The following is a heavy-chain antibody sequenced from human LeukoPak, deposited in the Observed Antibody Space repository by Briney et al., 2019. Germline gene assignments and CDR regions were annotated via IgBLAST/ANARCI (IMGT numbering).Heavy chain of an antibody. CDR1: GYSFTSYW. D-gene: IGHD6-19*01. V-gene: IGHV5-51*01. J-gene: IGHJ4*02. CDR2: IYPGDSDT. CDR3: ARPHTVAGTSFDY. Sequence: HGESLKISCKGSGYSFTSYWIGWVRRMPGKGLEWMGIIYPGDSDTRYSPSFQGQVTISADKSISTAYLQWSSLKASDTAMYYCARPHTVAGTSFDYWGQGTLVTVSS.